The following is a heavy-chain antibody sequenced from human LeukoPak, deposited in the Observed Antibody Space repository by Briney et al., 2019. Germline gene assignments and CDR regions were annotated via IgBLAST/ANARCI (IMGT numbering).Heavy chain of an antibody. D-gene: IGHD2-21*02. J-gene: IGHJ4*02. Sequence: SETLSLTCTVSGGSISSGGYYWSWIRQHPGKGLEWIGEINHSGSTNYNPSLKSRVTISVDTSKNQISLKLSSVTAADTAVYYCASQPDCGGDCYSDYWGQGTLVTVSS. CDR3: ASQPDCGGDCYSDY. CDR2: INHSGST. CDR1: GGSISSGGYY. V-gene: IGHV4-31*03.